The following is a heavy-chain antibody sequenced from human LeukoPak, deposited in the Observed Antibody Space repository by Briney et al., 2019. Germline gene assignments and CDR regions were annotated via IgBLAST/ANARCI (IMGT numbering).Heavy chain of an antibody. CDR3: ARDPVWGYSSGWPGGIDY. CDR2: IYYSGTA. D-gene: IGHD6-19*01. Sequence: SETLSLTCAVSGDSITNPKWWSWVRQPPGKGLEWLGEIYYSGTANYNPSLGSRVTISVDKSKNQLSLRLSSVSAADTAVYYCARDPVWGYSSGWPGGIDYWGQGTLVTVSS. CDR1: GDSITNPKW. V-gene: IGHV4-4*02. J-gene: IGHJ4*02.